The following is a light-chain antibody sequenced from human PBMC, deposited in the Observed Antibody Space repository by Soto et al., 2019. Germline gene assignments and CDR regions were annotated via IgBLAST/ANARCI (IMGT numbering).Light chain of an antibody. Sequence: QSALTQPASVSGSPGQSITISCTGTSSDVGGYNYVSWYQQHPGKAPKLMIYDVSNRPSGVSNRFSGSKSGNTASLTISGLQAEDAADYYCSSYTSSSTAFGGGTKLTVL. CDR2: DVS. CDR1: SSDVGGYNY. CDR3: SSYTSSSTA. J-gene: IGLJ2*01. V-gene: IGLV2-14*01.